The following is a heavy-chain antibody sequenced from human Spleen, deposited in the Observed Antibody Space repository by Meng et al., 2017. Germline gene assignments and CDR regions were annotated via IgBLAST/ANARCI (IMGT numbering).Heavy chain of an antibody. CDR3: ARNLPSTTVAWFDP. D-gene: IGHD4-23*01. V-gene: IGHV4-30-2*01. CDR1: GGSISSGGYS. Sequence: QLQLQESGSGLVKPSQTLSLTCTVSGGSISSGGYSWTWIRQPPGKGLEWIGYIYHSGSTYYNPSLKSRVAISVDRSKNQFSLKLRSVTAADTAVYYCARNLPSTTVAWFDPWGQGTLVTVSS. CDR2: IYHSGST. J-gene: IGHJ5*02.